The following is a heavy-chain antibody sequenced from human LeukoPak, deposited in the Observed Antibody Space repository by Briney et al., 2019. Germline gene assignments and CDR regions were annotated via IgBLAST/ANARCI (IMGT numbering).Heavy chain of an antibody. J-gene: IGHJ3*02. Sequence: GRSLRLSCAASGFIFDDHGMHWVRQASGKGLEWVSGISWSSGTIGYADSVKGRFAISRDNAKNSLYLQMESLRAEDTAVYYCAKDTGSPADAITMEDNAFDIWGQGTMVTVSS. CDR3: AKDTGSPADAITMEDNAFDI. V-gene: IGHV3-9*01. CDR1: GFIFDDHG. D-gene: IGHD3-3*01. CDR2: ISWSSGTI.